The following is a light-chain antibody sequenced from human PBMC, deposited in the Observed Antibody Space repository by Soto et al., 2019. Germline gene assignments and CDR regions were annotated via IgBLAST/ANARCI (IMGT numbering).Light chain of an antibody. V-gene: IGKV3-11*01. CDR3: QQRSNWPST. CDR2: GAS. CDR1: QSVSSN. Sequence: EIVVTQSPATLSVSPGERATLSCRASQSVSSNLAWYQQKPGQAPRLLVYGASNRATGIPDRFSGSGSGTDFTLTISSLEPEDFAVYYCQQRSNWPSTFGQGTRLEIK. J-gene: IGKJ5*01.